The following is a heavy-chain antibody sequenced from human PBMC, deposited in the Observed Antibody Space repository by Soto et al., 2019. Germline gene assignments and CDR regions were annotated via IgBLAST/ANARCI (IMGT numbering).Heavy chain of an antibody. CDR1: GGSISSSSYY. V-gene: IGHV4-39*01. Sequence: QLQLQESGPGLVKPSETLSLTCTVSGGSISSSSYYWGWIRQPPGKGLEWIGSIYYSGSTYYNPPLKSRVTMSVDTSKNQFSLKLSSVTAADAAVYCCARHRHTVTTSFFQHWGQGTLVTVSS. CDR2: IYYSGST. D-gene: IGHD4-17*01. J-gene: IGHJ1*01. CDR3: ARHRHTVTTSFFQH.